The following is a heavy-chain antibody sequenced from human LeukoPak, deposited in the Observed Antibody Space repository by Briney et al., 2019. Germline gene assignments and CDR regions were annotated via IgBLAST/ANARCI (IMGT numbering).Heavy chain of an antibody. J-gene: IGHJ4*02. Sequence: PGGSLRLSCAASGFAFSTYWMHWVRQAPGKGLVWVSRLSPDGSSSVSADSVKGRFTVSRDNAKNTLYLQMNSLRADDTAVYYCTRSPSLGGSYWEFDSWGQGTLVTVSS. CDR2: LSPDGSSS. CDR3: TRSPSLGGSYWEFDS. D-gene: IGHD1-26*01. V-gene: IGHV3-74*01. CDR1: GFAFSTYW.